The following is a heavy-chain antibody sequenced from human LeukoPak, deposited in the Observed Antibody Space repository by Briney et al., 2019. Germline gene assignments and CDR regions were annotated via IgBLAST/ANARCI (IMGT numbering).Heavy chain of an antibody. CDR2: INPNTGGT. J-gene: IGHJ4*02. V-gene: IGHV1-2*02. CDR3: ARGGMWFGELRFF. Sequence: GASVKVSCKTSGYTFTGNYMHWVRQAPGQGLEWMGWINPNTGGTNYAQKFQGRVTMTRDTSISTAYMELSRLRSDDTAAYYCARGGMWFGELRFFWGQGTLVTVSS. CDR1: GYTFTGNY. D-gene: IGHD3-10*01.